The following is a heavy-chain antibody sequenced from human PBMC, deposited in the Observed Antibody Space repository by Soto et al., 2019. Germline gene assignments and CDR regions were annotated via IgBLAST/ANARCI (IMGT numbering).Heavy chain of an antibody. Sequence: PSETLSLTCTVSGGSISSSSYYWGWIRQPPGKGLEWIGSIYYSGSTYYNPSLKSRVTISVDTSKNQFSLKLSSVTAADTAVYYCARQAKLLRYFDWLSWFDPWGQGTLVTVSS. CDR3: ARQAKLLRYFDWLSWFDP. CDR2: IYYSGST. D-gene: IGHD3-9*01. V-gene: IGHV4-39*01. J-gene: IGHJ5*02. CDR1: GGSISSSSYY.